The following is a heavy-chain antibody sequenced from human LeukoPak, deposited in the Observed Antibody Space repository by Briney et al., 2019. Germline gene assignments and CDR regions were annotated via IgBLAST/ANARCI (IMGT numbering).Heavy chain of an antibody. V-gene: IGHV4-61*02. J-gene: IGHJ3*02. CDR3: ARSGLLLWFGELLYHDAFDI. CDR1: GCSISSGSYY. CDR2: IYTSGST. D-gene: IGHD3-10*01. Sequence: SETLSLTCTVSGCSISSGSYYWSWIRQPAGKGLEWIGRIYTSGSTNYNPSLKSRVTISVDTSKNQFSLKLSSVTAADTAVYSCARSGLLLWFGELLYHDAFDIWGQGTMVTVSS.